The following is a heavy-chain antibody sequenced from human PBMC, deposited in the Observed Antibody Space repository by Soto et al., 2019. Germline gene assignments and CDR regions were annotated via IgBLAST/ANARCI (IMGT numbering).Heavy chain of an antibody. D-gene: IGHD6-19*01. CDR2: IIPIFGTA. CDR3: ARDQTSSGWYSPDYYYGMDV. J-gene: IGHJ6*02. CDR1: GGTFSSYA. Sequence: ASVKVSCKASGGTFSSYAISWVRQAPGQGLEWMGGIIPIFGTANYAQKFQGRVTITADESTSTAYMELSSLRSEDTAVYYCARDQTSSGWYSPDYYYGMDVWGQGTTVTVYS. V-gene: IGHV1-69*13.